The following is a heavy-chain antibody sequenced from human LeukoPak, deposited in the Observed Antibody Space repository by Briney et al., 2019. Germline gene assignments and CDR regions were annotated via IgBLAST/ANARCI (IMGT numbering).Heavy chain of an antibody. D-gene: IGHD3-22*01. CDR3: ARSGDSSGYPVYYYMDV. J-gene: IGHJ6*03. Sequence: ASVKVSCKASGYTFTSYYMHWVRQAPGQGLEWMGIINLSGGSTSYAQKFQGRVTMTRDTSTSTVYMELSSLRSEDTAVYYCARSGDSSGYPVYYYMDVWGKGTTVTVSS. CDR1: GYTFTSYY. V-gene: IGHV1-46*03. CDR2: INLSGGST.